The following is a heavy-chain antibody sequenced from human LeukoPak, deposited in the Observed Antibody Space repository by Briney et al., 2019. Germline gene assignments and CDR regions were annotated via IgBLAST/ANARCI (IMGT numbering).Heavy chain of an antibody. Sequence: PGGSLRLSCAASGFTVFNYWMSWVRQAPGKGLEWVANINLGGSQKYYVDSLKGRFTISRDNAKNSLYLQMNSLRAEDTALYYCAREAPYYYDSSGYYSFAFDIWGQGTMVTVSS. CDR2: INLGGSQK. CDR3: AREAPYYYDSSGYYSFAFDI. D-gene: IGHD3-22*01. CDR1: GFTVFNYW. V-gene: IGHV3-7*03. J-gene: IGHJ3*02.